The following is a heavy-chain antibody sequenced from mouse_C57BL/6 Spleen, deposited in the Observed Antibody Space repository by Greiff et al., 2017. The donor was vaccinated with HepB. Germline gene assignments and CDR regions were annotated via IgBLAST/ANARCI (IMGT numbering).Heavy chain of an antibody. CDR3: TSFFTTVVARDY. J-gene: IGHJ2*01. CDR1: GYTFTDYE. D-gene: IGHD1-1*01. Sequence: QVQLQQSGAELVRPGASVTLSCKASGYTFTDYEMHWVKQTPVHGLEWIGAIDPETGGTAYNQKFKGKAILTADKSSSTAYMELRSLTSEDSAVYYCTSFFTTVVARDYWGQGTTLTVSS. CDR2: IDPETGGT. V-gene: IGHV1-15*01.